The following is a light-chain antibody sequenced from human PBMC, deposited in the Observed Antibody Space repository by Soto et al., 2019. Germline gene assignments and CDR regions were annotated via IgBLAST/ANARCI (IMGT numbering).Light chain of an antibody. J-gene: IGKJ5*01. CDR2: AAS. Sequence: IHFTPSPSSPSASVVDRVTIPCPASQGISSYLAWYQQKPGKAPKLLIYAASTLQSGVPSRFSGSGSGTEFTLTISSLQPDDFATYYCQQYNSYSITFGQGTRLEIK. CDR1: QGISSY. V-gene: IGKV1-9*01. CDR3: QQYNSYSIT.